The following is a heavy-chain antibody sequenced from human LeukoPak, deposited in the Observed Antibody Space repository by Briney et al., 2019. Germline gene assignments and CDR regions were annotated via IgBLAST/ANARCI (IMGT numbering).Heavy chain of an antibody. CDR1: GFTFSSYA. CDR2: ISGSGGST. Sequence: GGSLRLSCAASGFTFSSYAMSWVRQAPGKGLEWVSAISGSGGSTYYADSEKGRFTISRDNSKNTPYLQMNSLRAEDTAVYYCAKDLRPWRYYYDSSGYPDAFDIWGQGTMVTVSS. V-gene: IGHV3-23*01. J-gene: IGHJ3*02. D-gene: IGHD3-22*01. CDR3: AKDLRPWRYYYDSSGYPDAFDI.